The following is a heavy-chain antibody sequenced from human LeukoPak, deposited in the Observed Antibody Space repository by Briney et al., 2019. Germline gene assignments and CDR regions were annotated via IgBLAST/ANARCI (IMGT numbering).Heavy chain of an antibody. Sequence: GGSLRLSCAASGFTFSSYGMNWVRQAPGKGLEWVAFIRYDGSKKYYADSVKGRFTISRDNSKNTLYLQMNSLRAEDTAVYYCAKNRGYSYGMDVWGQGTNVTVSS. CDR1: GFTFSSYG. CDR3: AKNRGYSYGMDV. D-gene: IGHD5-18*01. V-gene: IGHV3-30*02. J-gene: IGHJ6*02. CDR2: IRYDGSKK.